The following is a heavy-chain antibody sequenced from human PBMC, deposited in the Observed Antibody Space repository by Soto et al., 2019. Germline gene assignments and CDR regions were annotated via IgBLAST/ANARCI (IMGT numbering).Heavy chain of an antibody. CDR3: AKDRFGAVAGYFDY. V-gene: IGHV3-30*18. J-gene: IGHJ4*02. Sequence: GGSLRLSCAASGFTFSSYGMHWVRQAPGKGLEWVAVISYDGSNKDYADSVKGRLTICRDNSKNTLLLQMNSLRAEDTAVYYCAKDRFGAVAGYFDYWGQGTLVTVSS. CDR1: GFTFSSYG. D-gene: IGHD6-19*01. CDR2: ISYDGSNK.